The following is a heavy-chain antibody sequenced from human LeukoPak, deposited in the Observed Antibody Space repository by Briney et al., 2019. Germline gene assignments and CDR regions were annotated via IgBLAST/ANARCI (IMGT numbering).Heavy chain of an antibody. CDR3: AKLQYYDSSGADY. V-gene: IGHV3-23*01. D-gene: IGHD3-22*01. Sequence: GGSLRLSCAASGFTFSSYGMSWVRQAPGKGLEWVSAISGSGGSTYYADSVKGRFTISRDNSKNTLYLQMNSLRAEDTAVYYCAKLQYYDSSGADYWGQGTLVTVSS. CDR1: GFTFSSYG. J-gene: IGHJ4*02. CDR2: ISGSGGST.